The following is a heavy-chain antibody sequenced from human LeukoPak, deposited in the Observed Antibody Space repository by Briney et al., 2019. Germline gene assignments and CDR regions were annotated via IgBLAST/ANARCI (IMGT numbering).Heavy chain of an antibody. J-gene: IGHJ4*02. CDR1: GFTFSSSW. CDR2: INSDESAT. D-gene: IGHD2-2*01. V-gene: IGHV3-74*03. Sequence: GVLRLSCAASGFTFSSSWTQWVRQAPGQGLVWVSRINSDESATTYTNSVKGRFTISRDNAKNTLYLQMNSLRAEDTAMYYCVRSRFTTSSFDYWGQGTLVTVSS. CDR3: VRSRFTTSSFDY.